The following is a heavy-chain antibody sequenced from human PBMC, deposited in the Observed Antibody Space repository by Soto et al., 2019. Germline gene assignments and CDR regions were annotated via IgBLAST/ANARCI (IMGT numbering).Heavy chain of an antibody. CDR1: GGTFSSYA. CDR2: IITIFGTA. D-gene: IGHD3-22*01. Sequence: SVKVSCKASGGTFSSYAISWVRQAPGQGLEWMGGIITIFGTANYAQKFQGRVTITADESTSTAYMELSSLRSEDTAVYYCARDRAPGYDSSGYYPLLAPDYWGQGSLVTVS. J-gene: IGHJ4*02. CDR3: ARDRAPGYDSSGYYPLLAPDY. V-gene: IGHV1-69*13.